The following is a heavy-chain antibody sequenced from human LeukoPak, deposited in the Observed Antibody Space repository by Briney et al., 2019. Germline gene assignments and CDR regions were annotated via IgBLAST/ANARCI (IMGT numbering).Heavy chain of an antibody. CDR3: ATGIGSLWIGYYHAF. Sequence: GASVKVSCKASGGTFSTYAISWVRQAPGQGLEWMGRIIPVLGVANYAQKFRGRVTISADKSTSTAYMEVSSLRSEDTAVYYCATGIGSLWIGYYHAFWGQGTLVTVSS. D-gene: IGHD3-3*01. V-gene: IGHV1-69*04. CDR2: IIPVLGVA. CDR1: GGTFSTYA. J-gene: IGHJ4*02.